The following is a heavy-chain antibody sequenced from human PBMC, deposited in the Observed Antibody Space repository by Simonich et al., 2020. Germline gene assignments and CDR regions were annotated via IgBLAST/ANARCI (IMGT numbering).Heavy chain of an antibody. Sequence: QVQLQESGPGLVKPSETLSLTCAVSGYSISSGYYWGWIRQPPGKGLEWIGSNYHSGSTYYHPSLKSRVTIAVDTSKNQFSLKLSSVTAADTAVYYCARDYYGGNYYFDYWGQGTLVTVSS. D-gene: IGHD2-21*02. V-gene: IGHV4-38-2*02. CDR2: NYHSGST. CDR1: GYSISSGYY. J-gene: IGHJ4*02. CDR3: ARDYYGGNYYFDY.